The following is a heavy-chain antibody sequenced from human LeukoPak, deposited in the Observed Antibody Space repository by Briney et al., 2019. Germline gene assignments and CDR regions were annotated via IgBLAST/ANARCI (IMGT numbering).Heavy chain of an antibody. D-gene: IGHD3-22*01. CDR2: IYYSGST. CDR1: GGSISSGGYY. CDR3: ARPGPPYDSSFDY. Sequence: SQTLSLTCTVSGGSISSGGYYWSWIRQHPGKGLEWIGYIYYSGSTYYNPSLKSRVTISVDTSKNQFSLKLSSVTAADTAVYYCARPGPPYDSSFDYWGQGTLVTVSS. J-gene: IGHJ4*02. V-gene: IGHV4-31*03.